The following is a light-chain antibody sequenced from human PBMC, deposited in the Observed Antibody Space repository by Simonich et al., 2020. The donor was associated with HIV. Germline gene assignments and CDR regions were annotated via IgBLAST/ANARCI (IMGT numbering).Light chain of an antibody. CDR3: QQYYTTPPT. Sequence: DIVMTQSPDSLAVSLGERATINFNSSQSVLYSSNNKNYLAWYQQKPGQPPKLLIYWASTRESGVPDRFSGSGSGTDFTLTITSLQAEDVALYYCQQYYTTPPTFGQGTKVEIK. V-gene: IGKV4-1*01. CDR1: QSVLYSSNNKNY. CDR2: WAS. J-gene: IGKJ1*01.